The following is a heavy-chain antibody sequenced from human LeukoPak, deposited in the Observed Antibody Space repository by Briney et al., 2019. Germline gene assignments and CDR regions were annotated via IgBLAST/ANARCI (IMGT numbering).Heavy chain of an antibody. J-gene: IGHJ4*02. CDR2: ISETGDVT. CDR1: GFTFSSHS. Sequence: GGSLRLSCAASGFTFSSHSMNWVRQAPGKGLEWASVISETGDVTHYADSMKGRFTISRDNIKNTLNLQMNSLRAEDTAIYYCARDSSHYLGSSDYWGQGTLVTVSS. V-gene: IGHV3-23*01. CDR3: ARDSSHYLGSSDY. D-gene: IGHD6-6*01.